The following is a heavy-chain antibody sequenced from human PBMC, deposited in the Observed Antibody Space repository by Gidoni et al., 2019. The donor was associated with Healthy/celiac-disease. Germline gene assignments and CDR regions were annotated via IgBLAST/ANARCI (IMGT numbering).Heavy chain of an antibody. V-gene: IGHV4-39*01. J-gene: IGHJ3*02. CDR2: IYYSGST. CDR1: GCSISSSSYH. CDR3: ASPYYDSSGYYPRGAFDI. D-gene: IGHD3-22*01. Sequence: QLQLQESGPGLVKPSETLSLTCTVSGCSISSSSYHRGWIRQPPGKGLEWIGSIYYSGSTYYNPSLKSRVTISVDTSKNQFSLKLSSVTAADTAVYYCASPYYDSSGYYPRGAFDIWGQGTMVTVSS.